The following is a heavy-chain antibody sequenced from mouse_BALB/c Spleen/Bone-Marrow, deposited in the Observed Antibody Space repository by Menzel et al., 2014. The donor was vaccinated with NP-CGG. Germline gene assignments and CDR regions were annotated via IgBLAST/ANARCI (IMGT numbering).Heavy chain of an antibody. J-gene: IGHJ3*01. CDR1: GYTFPNYW. CDR3: ARFYRYDGFAY. Sequence: VQLQQSGAELAKPGASVKMSCTASGYTFPNYWMHWVKQRPGQGLEWIGYINPSTGYTEYNQKFKDKATVTADKSSSTAFMQLSSLTSEDSAVYYCARFYRYDGFAYWGQGTLVTVSA. CDR2: INPSTGYT. D-gene: IGHD2-14*01. V-gene: IGHV1-7*01.